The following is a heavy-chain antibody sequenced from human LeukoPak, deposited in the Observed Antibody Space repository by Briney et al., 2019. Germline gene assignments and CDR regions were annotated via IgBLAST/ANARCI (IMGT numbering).Heavy chain of an antibody. CDR2: IKPNSGGT. V-gene: IGHV1-2*02. CDR1: GYTFTGYY. Sequence: ASVKVSCKASGYTFTGYYMHWVRQAPGQGLEWMGWIKPNSGGTNYAQKFQGRVTMTEDTSTDTAYMELSSLRSEDTAVYYCATDRGGSGSYYDYWGQGTLVTVSS. D-gene: IGHD3-10*01. CDR3: ATDRGGSGSYYDY. J-gene: IGHJ4*02.